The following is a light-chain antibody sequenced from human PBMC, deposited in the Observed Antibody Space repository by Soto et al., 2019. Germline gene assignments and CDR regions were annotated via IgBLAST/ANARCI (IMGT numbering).Light chain of an antibody. V-gene: IGKV1-39*01. CDR2: AAS. CDR1: QSSSSY. Sequence: DIPMTQSPSSLSASVGDRVTITCRASQSSSSYLNWYQQKPGKAPKLLINAASNLQSGVPTRFSGSGSGTDFTLTISSLQPEDFATYYCQQSYSTPWTFGQGTNVEIK. J-gene: IGKJ1*01. CDR3: QQSYSTPWT.